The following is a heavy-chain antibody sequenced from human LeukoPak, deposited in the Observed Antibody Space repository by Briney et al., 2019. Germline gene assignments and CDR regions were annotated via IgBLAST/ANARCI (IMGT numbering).Heavy chain of an antibody. D-gene: IGHD3-22*01. CDR1: GFTLSNYS. CDR2: ISGSGFTI. V-gene: IGHV3-48*01. CDR3: ARGKITMIVGPFDY. J-gene: IGHJ4*02. Sequence: GGSLRLSCAVSGFTLSNYSMNWVRQAPGKGLEWISYISGSGFTIHYADSVKGRFTISRDNAKNSLYLQMNSLRAEDTAVYYCARGKITMIVGPFDYWGQGTLVTVSS.